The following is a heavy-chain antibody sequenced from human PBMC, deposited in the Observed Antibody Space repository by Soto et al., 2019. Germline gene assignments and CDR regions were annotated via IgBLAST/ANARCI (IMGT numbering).Heavy chain of an antibody. CDR2: IIPIFGRG. Sequence: ALVKVSCKASGYIFTSYYIDLVRQAPGQGLEWMGGIIPIFGRGDYAQKFQGRVTITADESTSTAYMELSSLRSGDTAVYYCARGQTGGGWGYYFDYWGQGTLVTVS. CDR3: ARGQTGGGWGYYFDY. V-gene: IGHV1-69*13. CDR1: GYIFTSYY. D-gene: IGHD3-16*01. J-gene: IGHJ4*02.